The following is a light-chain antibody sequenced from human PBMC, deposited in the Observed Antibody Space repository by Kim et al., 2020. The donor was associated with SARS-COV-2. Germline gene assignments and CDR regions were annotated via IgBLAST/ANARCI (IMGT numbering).Light chain of an antibody. CDR3: QQRSNWPLT. Sequence: LSPGERATPSCRASQSVSSYLAWYQQKPGQAPRLLIYDASNRATGIPARFSGSGSGTYFTLTISSLEPEDFAVYYCQQRSNWPLTFGGGTKVDIK. CDR1: QSVSSY. CDR2: DAS. V-gene: IGKV3-11*01. J-gene: IGKJ4*01.